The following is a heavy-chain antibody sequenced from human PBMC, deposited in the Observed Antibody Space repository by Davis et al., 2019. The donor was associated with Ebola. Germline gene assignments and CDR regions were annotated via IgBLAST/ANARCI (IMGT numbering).Heavy chain of an antibody. Sequence: MPGGSLRLSCTVFGGSISSYYWTWIRQPPGKGLEWIGYIYYSGSTNYNPSPKSRVTISVDTSKNQFSLKLSSVTAADTAVYYCARRKYVGATPYFDYWGQGTLVTVSS. V-gene: IGHV4-59*08. CDR2: IYYSGST. D-gene: IGHD1-26*01. J-gene: IGHJ4*02. CDR1: GGSISSYY. CDR3: ARRKYVGATPYFDY.